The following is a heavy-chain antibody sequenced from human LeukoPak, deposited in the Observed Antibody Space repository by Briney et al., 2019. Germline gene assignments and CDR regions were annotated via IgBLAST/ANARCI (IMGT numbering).Heavy chain of an antibody. D-gene: IGHD2-15*01. J-gene: IGHJ5*02. CDR3: ARDLVDVSGGSCCWFDP. CDR2: ISSSSSTI. V-gene: IGHV3-48*04. Sequence: PGGSLRLSCAASGFTFSSYSMNWVRQAPGKGLEWVSYISSSSSTIYYADSVKGRFTISRDNAKNSLYLQMNSLRAEDTAVYYCARDLVDVSGGSCCWFDPWGQGTLVTVSS. CDR1: GFTFSSYS.